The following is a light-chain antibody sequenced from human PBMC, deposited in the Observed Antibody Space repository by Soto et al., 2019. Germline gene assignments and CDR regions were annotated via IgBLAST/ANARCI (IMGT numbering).Light chain of an antibody. CDR1: QDLNTRY. Sequence: IVLTQSPGTLSLSPGERATLSCRASQDLNTRYSAWYQQKRGQPPSLRIFATSTRASGIPDRFSGSGSGRDFTLTIRRLEPEDSAVYCCQQYDTSARYIVGQGT. CDR3: QQYDTSARYI. V-gene: IGKV3-20*01. J-gene: IGKJ2*01. CDR2: ATS.